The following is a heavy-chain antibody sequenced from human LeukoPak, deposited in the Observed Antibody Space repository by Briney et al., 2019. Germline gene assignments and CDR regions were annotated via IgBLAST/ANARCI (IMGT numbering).Heavy chain of an antibody. CDR3: ARSSRYNYGPFERADY. V-gene: IGHV5-51*01. CDR1: GYSFTSYW. D-gene: IGHD3-10*01. Sequence: GESLKISCKGSGYSFTSYWIGWVRQMPGKGLEWMGIIYPGDSDTRYSPSFQGQVTISADKSISTAYLQWSSLKASDTAMYYCARSSRYNYGPFERADYWGQGTLVTVSS. J-gene: IGHJ4*02. CDR2: IYPGDSDT.